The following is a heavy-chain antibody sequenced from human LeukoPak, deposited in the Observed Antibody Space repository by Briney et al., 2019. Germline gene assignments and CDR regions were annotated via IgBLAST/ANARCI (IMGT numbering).Heavy chain of an antibody. V-gene: IGHV4-59*08. J-gene: IGHJ3*02. D-gene: IGHD2-21*02. CDR1: GGSISSYY. CDR2: IYYSGST. Sequence: SETLSLTCTVSGGSISSYYWSWIRQPPGKGLEWIGYIYYSGSTNYNPSLKSRVTISADTSKNQFSLKLSSVTAADTAVYYCAKHDRTAVDAFDIWGQGTVVVVS. CDR3: AKHDRTAVDAFDI.